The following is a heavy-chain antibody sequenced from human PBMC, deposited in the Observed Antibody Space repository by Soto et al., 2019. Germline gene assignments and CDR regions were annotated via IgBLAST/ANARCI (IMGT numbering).Heavy chain of an antibody. V-gene: IGHV3-33*01. J-gene: IGHJ6*02. CDR3: AREGAYYDFWSGYFVEYYYGMDV. CDR2: IWYDGSNK. D-gene: IGHD3-3*01. CDR1: GFTFSSYG. Sequence: PGGSLRLSCAASGFTFSSYGMHWVRQAPGKGLEWVAVIWYDGSNKYYADSVKGRFTISRDNSKNTLYLQMNSLRAEDTAVYYCAREGAYYDFWSGYFVEYYYGMDVWGQGTTVTVSS.